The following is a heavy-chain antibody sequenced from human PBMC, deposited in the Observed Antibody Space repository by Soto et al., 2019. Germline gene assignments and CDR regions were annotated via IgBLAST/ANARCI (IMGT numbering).Heavy chain of an antibody. D-gene: IGHD1-20*01. V-gene: IGHV4-39*01. CDR1: GGSIGGSYYY. CDR3: ASSQKGYNWNYFDH. Sequence: SETLSLTCAVSGGSIGGSYYYWGWLRQSPGRGPEGIGSVFYTGFTSYNPSLESRVSVSVDTSKNQFSLKVSAVTAADTAVYYCASSQKGYNWNYFDHWGQGALVTVSS. J-gene: IGHJ4*02. CDR2: VFYTGFT.